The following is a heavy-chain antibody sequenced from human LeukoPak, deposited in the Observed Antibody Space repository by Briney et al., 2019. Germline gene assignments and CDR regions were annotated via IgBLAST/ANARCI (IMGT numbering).Heavy chain of an antibody. Sequence: PGGSLRLSCAASGFPFSSYDMTWVRQAPGKGLEWVSAISGSGASAYYAVSVKGRFTISRDNSKNALFLQMNSLRAEDTAVYYCAKLMPPMLYCGQGTLVTVSS. V-gene: IGHV3-23*01. CDR3: AKLMPPMLY. CDR2: ISGSGASA. D-gene: IGHD2-2*01. CDR1: GFPFSSYD. J-gene: IGHJ4*02.